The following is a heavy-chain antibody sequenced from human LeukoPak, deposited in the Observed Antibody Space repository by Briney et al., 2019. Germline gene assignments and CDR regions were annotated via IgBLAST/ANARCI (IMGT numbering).Heavy chain of an antibody. Sequence: SETLSLTCTVSGGSITNYYWHWIRQPAGKGLEWIGHIYGNGNTDFNPSLNSRLTISLDKSQNQFSLKLNSVTAADTAVYYCARGGSSSSWYPLMKWGQGILVTVSS. CDR3: ARGGSSSSWYPLMK. J-gene: IGHJ4*02. D-gene: IGHD2-2*01. V-gene: IGHV4-4*07. CDR1: GGSITNYY. CDR2: IYGNGNT.